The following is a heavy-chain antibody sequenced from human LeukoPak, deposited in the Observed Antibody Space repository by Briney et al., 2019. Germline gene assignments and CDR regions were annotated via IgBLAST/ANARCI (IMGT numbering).Heavy chain of an antibody. Sequence: GGSLRLSCAASGFTLSTYWMSWVRQAPGKGLEWVAKVNQDGNEKYYVDSVKRRFTISRDSAKNSLYLQMNSLRSEDTAVYYCATDTAGFDYWGQGTLLTVSS. D-gene: IGHD6-13*01. J-gene: IGHJ4*02. V-gene: IGHV3-7*05. CDR2: VNQDGNEK. CDR3: ATDTAGFDY. CDR1: GFTLSTYW.